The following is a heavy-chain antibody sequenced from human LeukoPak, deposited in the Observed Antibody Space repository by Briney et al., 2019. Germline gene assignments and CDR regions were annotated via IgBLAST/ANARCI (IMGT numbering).Heavy chain of an antibody. CDR3: ARDLSPGAYCGGDCPNWFDP. V-gene: IGHV3-66*01. CDR2: IYSGGST. Sequence: GGSLRLSCAASGFTVSSNYMSWVRQAPGKGLEWVSLIYSGGSTYYADSVKGRFTISRDNSKNTLYLQMNSLRAEDTAVYYCARDLSPGAYCGGDCPNWFDPWGQGTLVTVSS. CDR1: GFTVSSNY. J-gene: IGHJ5*02. D-gene: IGHD2-21*02.